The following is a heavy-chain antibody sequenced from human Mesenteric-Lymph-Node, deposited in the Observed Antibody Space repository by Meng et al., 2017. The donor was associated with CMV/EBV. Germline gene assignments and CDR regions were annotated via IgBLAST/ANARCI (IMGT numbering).Heavy chain of an antibody. D-gene: IGHD1-26*01. CDR2: VSHNGIT. CDR3: ARGSWELRFDP. V-gene: IGHV4-34*01. Sequence: CAVYGASFPVSGYYWSWVRQSPGKGLEWIGEVSHNGITNYNPSFKSRVTMSIDTFKNQFSLNLNFVTAADTAVYYCARGSWELRFDPWSQGTLVTVSS. J-gene: IGHJ5*02. CDR1: GASFPVSGYY.